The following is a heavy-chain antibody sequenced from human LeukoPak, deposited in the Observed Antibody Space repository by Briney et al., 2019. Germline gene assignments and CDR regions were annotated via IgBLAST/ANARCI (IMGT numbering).Heavy chain of an antibody. Sequence: PGGSLTLSCAASGFTVSSNYMSWARQAPGQGLDLASVIYSGGSTYYADSVKGRFTISRDNSKNTLYLQMNSLRAEDTAVYYCAREQIVGATGFDYWGQGTLVTVSS. V-gene: IGHV3-53*01. CDR3: AREQIVGATGFDY. D-gene: IGHD1-26*01. J-gene: IGHJ4*02. CDR2: IYSGGST. CDR1: GFTVSSNY.